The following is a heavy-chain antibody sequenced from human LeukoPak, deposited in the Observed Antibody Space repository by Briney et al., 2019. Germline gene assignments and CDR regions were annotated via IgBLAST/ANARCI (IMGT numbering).Heavy chain of an antibody. CDR2: MWADGMDK. J-gene: IGHJ4*02. CDR1: GFTLSTSG. Sequence: GGSLRLSCVASGFTLSTSGMHWVRQAPGKGLEWVALMWADGMDKDYKDSVKGRFTVSRDNAKNSLYLQMNSLRAEDTAVYYCARDEAAVVREEEYYFDYWGQGTLVTVSS. D-gene: IGHD5-18*01. V-gene: IGHV3-33*01. CDR3: ARDEAAVVREEEYYFDY.